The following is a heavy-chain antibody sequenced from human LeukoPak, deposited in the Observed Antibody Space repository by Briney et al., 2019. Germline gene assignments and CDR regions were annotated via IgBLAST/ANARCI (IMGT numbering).Heavy chain of an antibody. Sequence: GGSLRLSCAASGFTFSNSAMHWVRQAPGKGLEWVAFIRYDGSDEYYADSVRGRFSISRDNSKNTLYLQMNSLRAEDTAVYYCATPGDGDYPFNYWGQGTLVTVSS. D-gene: IGHD4-17*01. J-gene: IGHJ4*02. CDR3: ATPGDGDYPFNY. CDR1: GFTFSNSA. V-gene: IGHV3-30*02. CDR2: IRYDGSDE.